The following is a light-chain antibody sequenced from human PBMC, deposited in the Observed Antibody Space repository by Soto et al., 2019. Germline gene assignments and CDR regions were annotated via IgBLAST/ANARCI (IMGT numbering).Light chain of an antibody. Sequence: EIVLTQSPATLSLSPGERATLSCRASQSVSSYLAWYQQKPGQAPRLLIYDASNRATGIPARFSASGSGTEFTLTISGLQSEDFAVYYCQQYGSSGTFGQGTKVDIK. J-gene: IGKJ1*01. CDR1: QSVSSY. V-gene: IGKV3-11*01. CDR3: QQYGSSGT. CDR2: DAS.